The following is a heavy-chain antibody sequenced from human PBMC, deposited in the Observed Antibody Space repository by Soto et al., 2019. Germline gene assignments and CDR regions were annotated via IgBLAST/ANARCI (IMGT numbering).Heavy chain of an antibody. CDR3: ARDGVGLRLGELSFDYYGMDV. J-gene: IGHJ6*02. Sequence: QVQLQESGPGLVKPSQTLSLTCTVSGGSISSGGYYWSWIRQHPGKGLEWIGYIYYSGSTYYNPSLTSRVTISVDTSKNQFSLKLSSVTAADTAVYYCARDGVGLRLGELSFDYYGMDVWGQGTTVTVSS. D-gene: IGHD3-16*02. V-gene: IGHV4-31*03. CDR2: IYYSGST. CDR1: GGSISSGGYY.